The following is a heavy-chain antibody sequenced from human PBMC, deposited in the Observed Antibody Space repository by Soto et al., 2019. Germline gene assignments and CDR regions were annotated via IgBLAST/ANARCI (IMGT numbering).Heavy chain of an antibody. Sequence: ASVMVSCKASGYTFTSYGISWVRQAPGQGLEWMGWISAYNGNTNYAQKLQGRVTMTTDTSTSTAYMELRSLRSDDTAVYYCARSPNSGSYSGYYYYGMDVWGQGTTVTVSS. CDR1: GYTFTSYG. CDR3: ARSPNSGSYSGYYYYGMDV. D-gene: IGHD1-26*01. J-gene: IGHJ6*02. V-gene: IGHV1-18*04. CDR2: ISAYNGNT.